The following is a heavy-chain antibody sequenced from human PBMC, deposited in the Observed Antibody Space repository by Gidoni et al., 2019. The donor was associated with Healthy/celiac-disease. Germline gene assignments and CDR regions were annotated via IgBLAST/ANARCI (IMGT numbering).Heavy chain of an antibody. Sequence: EVQLLESGGGLVQPGGSLSLSCAAYGFTFISYAMRWVRQAPGKGLEWVAAISGSGGSTYYADSVKGRFTISRDNSKNTLYLQMNSLRAEDTAVYYCAIPKKWCGECRFDYWGQGTLVTVSS. CDR3: AIPKKWCGECRFDY. V-gene: IGHV3-23*01. CDR1: GFTFISYA. CDR2: ISGSGGST. J-gene: IGHJ4*02. D-gene: IGHD3-10*01.